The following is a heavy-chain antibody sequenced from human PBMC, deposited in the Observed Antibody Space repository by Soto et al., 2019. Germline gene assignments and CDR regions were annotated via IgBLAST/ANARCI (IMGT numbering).Heavy chain of an antibody. CDR3: AKSSYKAGGFYYYMDV. CDR2: ISHDGTNK. CDR1: GFTFSTYG. D-gene: IGHD1-1*01. J-gene: IGHJ6*03. V-gene: IGHV3-30*18. Sequence: GGSLRLSCAASGFTFSTYGMHWVRQAPGKGLKWVAFISHDGTNKYYQDSAKAGFGISRDNSKNTLHLLINSLRSEDTAVYYCAKSSYKAGGFYYYMDVWGKGTTVTVSS.